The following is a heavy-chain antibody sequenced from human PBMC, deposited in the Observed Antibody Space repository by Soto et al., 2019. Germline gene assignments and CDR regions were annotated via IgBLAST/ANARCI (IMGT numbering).Heavy chain of an antibody. CDR3: DLMPTFFDS. V-gene: IGHV3-23*01. D-gene: IGHD5-12*01. Sequence: GGSLRLSCAAARVTFTTYAMTWVRQAPGKGLEWVSSISGSGASTYYADSVKGRVTISRDNAKDTLYLLLNSLSAEDTAHTGYDLMPTFFDSWGQGALVTVSS. CDR1: RVTFTTYA. CDR2: ISGSGAST. J-gene: IGHJ4*02.